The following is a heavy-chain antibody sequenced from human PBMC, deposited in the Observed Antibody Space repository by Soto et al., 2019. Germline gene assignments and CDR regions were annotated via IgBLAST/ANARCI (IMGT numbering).Heavy chain of an antibody. J-gene: IGHJ4*02. V-gene: IGHV4-34*01. D-gene: IGHD2-8*02. CDR2: INHSGST. CDR1: GGSFSGYY. Sequence: QVQLQQWGAGPLKPSETLSLTCAVYGGSFSGYYWTWIRQPPGTGLEWIGEINHSGSTNYNPSLKSRVTISVDTSKNQFSLKLTSVTAADPAVYYCARDKITGLFDYWGQGTLVTVSS. CDR3: ARDKITGLFDY.